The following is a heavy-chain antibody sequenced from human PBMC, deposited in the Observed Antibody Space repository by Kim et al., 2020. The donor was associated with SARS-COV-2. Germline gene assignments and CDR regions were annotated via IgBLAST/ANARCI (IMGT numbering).Heavy chain of an antibody. CDR2: LNNNGGAT. Sequence: GGSLRLSCTASGFTFSNFAMSWVRQAPGEGLEWVSGLNNNGGATYYADSVKGRFAISRDNSKNTLYLQMNSLRAKDTAVYYCERNGRQHGDYWGQGTLVTVSS. J-gene: IGHJ4*02. V-gene: IGHV3-23*01. D-gene: IGHD6-13*01. CDR3: ERNGRQHGDY. CDR1: GFTFSNFA.